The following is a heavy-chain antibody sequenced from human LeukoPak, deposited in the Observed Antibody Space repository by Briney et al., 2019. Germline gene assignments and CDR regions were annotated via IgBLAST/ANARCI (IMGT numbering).Heavy chain of an antibody. J-gene: IGHJ4*02. Sequence: ASVKVSCKASGHTFTSYGISWVRQAPGQGLEWMGWISAYNGNTNYAQKLQGRVTMTTDTSTSTAYMELRSLRSDDTAVYYCARVYSKLWFGELLYFDYWGQGTLVTASS. CDR2: ISAYNGNT. D-gene: IGHD3-10*01. CDR1: GHTFTSYG. CDR3: ARVYSKLWFGELLYFDY. V-gene: IGHV1-18*01.